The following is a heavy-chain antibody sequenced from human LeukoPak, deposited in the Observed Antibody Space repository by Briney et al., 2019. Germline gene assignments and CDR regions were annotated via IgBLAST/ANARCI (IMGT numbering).Heavy chain of an antibody. Sequence: PSQTLSLTCTVSGGSISSGDYYWSWIRQPPGKGLEWIGYIYYSGSTYYNPSLKSRVTISVDTSKNQFSLKLSSVTAADTAVYYCASDIGYSYGHDAFDIWGQGTMVTVSS. CDR2: IYYSGST. J-gene: IGHJ3*02. CDR1: GGSISSGDYY. V-gene: IGHV4-30-4*08. CDR3: ASDIGYSYGHDAFDI. D-gene: IGHD5-18*01.